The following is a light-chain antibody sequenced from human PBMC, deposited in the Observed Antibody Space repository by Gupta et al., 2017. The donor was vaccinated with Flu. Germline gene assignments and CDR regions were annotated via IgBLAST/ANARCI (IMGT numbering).Light chain of an antibody. Sequence: HSVLTQPPSVSGAPAQQVTIPCTGSNSSVGAPYDVHWYQRLPGTAPKLHIFGNSNPPSGVPDRFSCSKSGTSASRDITGLRAEDEAEDDCQSYDSSLSGLVFGGGTKLTVL. CDR1: NSSVGAPYD. J-gene: IGLJ2*01. CDR2: GNS. V-gene: IGLV1-40*01. CDR3: QSYDSSLSGLV.